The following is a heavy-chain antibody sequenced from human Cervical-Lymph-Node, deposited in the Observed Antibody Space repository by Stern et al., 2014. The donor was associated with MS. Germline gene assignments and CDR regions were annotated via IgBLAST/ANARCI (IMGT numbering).Heavy chain of an antibody. Sequence: VQLVESWAEVRKPGSSVKVSCKASGDTFGTYTFSWVRQAPGQGLEWMGGIIPIFGTANYAQKFQGTVTITADESTNTGYMELSSLRSEDTAVYYCAREGKGRNGYNNPFDYWGQGTLVTVSS. CDR3: AREGKGRNGYNNPFDY. J-gene: IGHJ4*02. CDR1: GDTFGTYT. D-gene: IGHD5-24*01. CDR2: IIPIFGTA. V-gene: IGHV1-69*01.